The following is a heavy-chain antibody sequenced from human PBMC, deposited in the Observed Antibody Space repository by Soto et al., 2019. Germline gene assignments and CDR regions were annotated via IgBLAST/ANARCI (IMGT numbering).Heavy chain of an antibody. V-gene: IGHV3-21*01. J-gene: IGHJ4*02. CDR3: ARGHTWIQLWYFDY. CDR1: GFTFSSYS. Sequence: EVQLVESGGGLVKPGGSLRLSCAASGFTFSSYSMNWVRQAPGKGLEWVSSISSSSSYIYYADSVKGRFTISRDNAKNSLYLQMNSLRAEDTAVYYCARGHTWIQLWYFDYWGQGTLVTVSS. CDR2: ISSSSSYI. D-gene: IGHD5-18*01.